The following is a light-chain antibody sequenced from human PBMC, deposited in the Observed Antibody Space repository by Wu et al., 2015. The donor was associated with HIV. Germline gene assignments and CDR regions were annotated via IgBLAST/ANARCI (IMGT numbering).Light chain of an antibody. CDR1: QRISSS. V-gene: IGKV3-15*01. J-gene: IGKJ1*01. Sequence: EIVMTQSPATLSVSPGERATLSCRASQRISSSLAWYQHRPGQAPRLLIYGASTRASGIAARFNGSGSGTEFTLTISSLQSEDFAVYYCHQYNNWPRSFGQGTKVEIK. CDR3: HQYNNWPRS. CDR2: GAS.